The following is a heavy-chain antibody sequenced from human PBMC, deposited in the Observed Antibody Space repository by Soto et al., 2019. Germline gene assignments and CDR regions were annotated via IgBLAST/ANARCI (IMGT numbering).Heavy chain of an antibody. CDR1: GFTFSDYY. D-gene: IGHD6-19*01. V-gene: IGHV3-11*03. J-gene: IGHJ4*02. CDR2: ITSSGTYT. CDR3: ARGWGSGWLEFFDS. Sequence: PGGSLRLSCSLSGFTFSDYYMSWIRQAPGKGLEWISYITSSGTYTMYADSVKGRFTISRDNARNSLHLQMNNLRADDTAVYYCARGWGSGWLEFFDSWGQGALVTVSS.